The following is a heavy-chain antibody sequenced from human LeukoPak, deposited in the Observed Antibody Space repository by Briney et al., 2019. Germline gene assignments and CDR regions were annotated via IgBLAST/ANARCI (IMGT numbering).Heavy chain of an antibody. J-gene: IGHJ6*02. CDR1: GYTFTSYG. CDR2: ISAYNGNT. CDR3: ARDYDFWSGSIPYYYYYGMDV. D-gene: IGHD3-3*01. V-gene: IGHV1-18*01. Sequence: GSVKVSCKASGYTFTSYGISWVRQAPGQGLEWMGWISAYNGNTNYALKLQGRVTMTTDTSTSTAYMELRSLRSDDTAVYYCARDYDFWSGSIPYYYYYGMDVWGQGTTVTVSS.